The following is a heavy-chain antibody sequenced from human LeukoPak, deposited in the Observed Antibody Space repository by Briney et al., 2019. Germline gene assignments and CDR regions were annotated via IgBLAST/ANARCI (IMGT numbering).Heavy chain of an antibody. J-gene: IGHJ4*02. CDR2: ISGSGGST. V-gene: IGHV3-23*01. CDR3: TTDLPVGATSGY. CDR1: GFTFSSYA. D-gene: IGHD1-26*01. Sequence: AGGSLRLSCAASGFTFSSYAMSWVRQAPGKGLEWVSVISGSGGSTYYADSVKGRFTISRDNSKNTLYLQMNSLKTEDTAVYYCTTDLPVGATSGYWGQGTLVTVSS.